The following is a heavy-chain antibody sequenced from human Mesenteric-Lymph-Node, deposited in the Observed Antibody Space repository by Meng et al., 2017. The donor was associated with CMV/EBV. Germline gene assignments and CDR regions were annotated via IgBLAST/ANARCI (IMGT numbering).Heavy chain of an antibody. Sequence: GGSLRLSCTASGINFSNYKMHWVRQAPGKGLEWVSSITGSSIFLDYADSVRGRFTVSRDNAKNSLYLQMSSLRVDDTAVYYCAVLVAAAWDDHWGQGVLVTVSS. CDR1: GINFSNYK. CDR3: AVLVAAAWDDH. CDR2: ITGSSIFL. J-gene: IGHJ4*02. D-gene: IGHD2-2*01. V-gene: IGHV3-21*01.